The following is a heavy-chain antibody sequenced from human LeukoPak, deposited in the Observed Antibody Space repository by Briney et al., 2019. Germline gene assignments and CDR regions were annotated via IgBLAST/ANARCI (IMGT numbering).Heavy chain of an antibody. Sequence: PGGSLRLSCAASGFTFSSYAMSWVRQAPGKGLEWVSAISGSGGSTYYADSVKGRFTISRDNSKTTLYLQMNSLRAEDTAVYYCAMVAAKVYYYYYGMDVWGQGTTVTVSS. V-gene: IGHV3-23*01. CDR3: AMVAAKVYYYYYGMDV. J-gene: IGHJ6*02. CDR1: GFTFSSYA. D-gene: IGHD2-15*01. CDR2: ISGSGGST.